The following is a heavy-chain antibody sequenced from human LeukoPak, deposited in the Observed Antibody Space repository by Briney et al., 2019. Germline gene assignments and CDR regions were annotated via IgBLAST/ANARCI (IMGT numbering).Heavy chain of an antibody. CDR2: IYSGGST. CDR3: ARQRDYYDSSGYYGPSLDY. D-gene: IGHD3-22*01. V-gene: IGHV3-53*01. CDR1: GFTVSSNY. Sequence: QSGGSLRLSCAASGFTVSSNYMSWVRPAPGKGLEWVSVIYSGGSTYYADSVKGRFTISRDNSKNTLYLQMNSLRAEDTAVYYCARQRDYYDSSGYYGPSLDYWGQGTLVTVSS. J-gene: IGHJ4*02.